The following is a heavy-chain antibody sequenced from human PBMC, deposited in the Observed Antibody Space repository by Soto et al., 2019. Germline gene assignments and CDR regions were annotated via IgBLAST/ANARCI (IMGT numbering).Heavy chain of an antibody. D-gene: IGHD2-15*01. V-gene: IGHV2-26*01. J-gene: IGHJ3*01. CDR3: ARTVVTPFGAFDV. CDR1: GESFSGYIW. Sequence: ETLSLTCAVYGESFSGYIWTWIRQTPGKALEWLAHIFSNDEKSYNTSLKSRLTISKDTSKSQVVLTMTTMDPVDTATYYCARTVVTPFGAFDVWGQGTMVTVSS. CDR2: IFSNDEK.